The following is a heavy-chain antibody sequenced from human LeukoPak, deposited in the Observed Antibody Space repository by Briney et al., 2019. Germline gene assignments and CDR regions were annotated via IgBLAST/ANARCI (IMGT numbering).Heavy chain of an antibody. CDR1: GFTFSSYS. D-gene: IGHD5-24*01. CDR3: ARDRRPDDAFDI. V-gene: IGHV3-48*04. CDR2: ISSSSSTI. Sequence: PGGSLRLSCAASGFTFSSYSMNWVRQAPGKGLGWVSYISSSSSTIYYADSVKGRFTISRDNAKNSLYLQMNSLRAEDTAVYYCARDRRPDDAFDIWGQGTMVTVSS. J-gene: IGHJ3*02.